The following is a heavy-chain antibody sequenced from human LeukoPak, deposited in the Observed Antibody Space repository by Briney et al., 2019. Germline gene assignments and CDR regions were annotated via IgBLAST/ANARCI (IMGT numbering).Heavy chain of an antibody. CDR1: GGSISSGSYY. J-gene: IGHJ2*01. CDR3: ARVYYDFWSGYHYWYFDL. CDR2: IYTSGST. D-gene: IGHD3-3*01. Sequence: SETLSLTCTVSGGSISSGSYYWSWIRQPAGKGLEWIGRIYTSGSTNYNPSLKSRVTISVDTSKNQFSLKLSSVTAADTAVYYCARVYYDFWSGYHYWYFDLWGRGTLVTVSS. V-gene: IGHV4-61*02.